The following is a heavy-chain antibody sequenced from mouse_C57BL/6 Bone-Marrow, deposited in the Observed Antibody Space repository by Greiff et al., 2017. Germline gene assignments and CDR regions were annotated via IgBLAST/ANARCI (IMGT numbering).Heavy chain of an antibody. V-gene: IGHV5-9*01. CDR3: SRQVTTVLATKYFDV. CDR2: ISGGGGNT. D-gene: IGHD1-1*01. J-gene: IGHJ1*03. CDR1: GFTFSSYT. Sequence: EVKVVESGGGLVKPGGSLKLSCAASGFTFSSYTMSWVRQTPEKRLQWVAAISGGGGNTYYPDSVKGRFTISRDNAKNILYLQMSSLRSEDTALYYCSRQVTTVLATKYFDVWGTGTTVTVSS.